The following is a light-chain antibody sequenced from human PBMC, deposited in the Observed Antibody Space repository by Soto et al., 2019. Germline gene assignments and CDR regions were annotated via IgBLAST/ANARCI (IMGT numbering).Light chain of an antibody. Sequence: QSVLTQPASVSGSPGQSITISCTGTSSDVGGHDSVSWYQQHPGKAPKLMIYDVSNRPSGVSDRFSGSKSGNTASLTISGLQAEDEADYYCCSYSSSTTPSHVSGPGTK. CDR3: CSYSSSTTPSHV. CDR1: SSDVGGHDS. J-gene: IGLJ1*01. CDR2: DVS. V-gene: IGLV2-14*01.